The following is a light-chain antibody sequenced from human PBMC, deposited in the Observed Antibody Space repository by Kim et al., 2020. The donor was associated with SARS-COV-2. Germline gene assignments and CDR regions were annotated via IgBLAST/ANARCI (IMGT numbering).Light chain of an antibody. Sequence: SYELTQPPSVSVSPGQTASITCSGDKLGNTYASWYQQKPGQSPVLVIYQDTKRPSGIPERFSGSNSGNTATLTISGTQAMDEADYYCQAWDNSNVVFGGGTQLTVL. CDR3: QAWDNSNVV. CDR1: KLGNTY. J-gene: IGLJ2*01. V-gene: IGLV3-1*01. CDR2: QDT.